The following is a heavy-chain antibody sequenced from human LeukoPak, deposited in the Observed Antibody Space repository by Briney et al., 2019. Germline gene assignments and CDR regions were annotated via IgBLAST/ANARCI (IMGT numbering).Heavy chain of an antibody. J-gene: IGHJ4*02. CDR2: IKQDGSEK. CDR3: AREGKRDTYYYGSGSYLPKGFDY. V-gene: IGHV3-7*03. D-gene: IGHD3-10*01. CDR1: GFTFSSYW. Sequence: GGSLRLSCAASGFTFSSYWMSWVRQAPGKGLEWVANIKQDGSEKYYVDSVKGRFTISRDNAKNSLYLQMNSLRAEDTAVYYCAREGKRDTYYYGSGSYLPKGFDYWGQGTLVTVSS.